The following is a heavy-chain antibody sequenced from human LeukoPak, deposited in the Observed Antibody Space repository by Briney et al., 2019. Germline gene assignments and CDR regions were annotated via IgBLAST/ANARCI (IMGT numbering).Heavy chain of an antibody. D-gene: IGHD3-10*01. J-gene: IGHJ5*02. CDR1: GYSFSDYY. Sequence: KPGESLKISCKASGYSFSDYYITWLRQMPGKGLEWMGRIHPSDSYTTYSPSFQGHVTFSTDKSISTAYLQWSSLKASDTAMYYCARRDYSESGTYYWKNWFDPWGQGTLVTVSS. CDR2: IHPSDSYT. CDR3: ARRDYSESGTYYWKNWFDP. V-gene: IGHV5-10-1*01.